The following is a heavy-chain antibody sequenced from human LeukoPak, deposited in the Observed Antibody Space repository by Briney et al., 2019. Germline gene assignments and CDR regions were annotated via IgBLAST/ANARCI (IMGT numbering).Heavy chain of an antibody. CDR1: GGSVSSASYY. CDR3: ARLSTDSSGYNY. V-gene: IGHV4-39*01. Sequence: SETLSLTCTVSGGSVSSASYYGGWIRQPPGEGLEWIGSIYYTGSTYYNPSLKSRVTISVDTSKNQFSLKLNSVTAADTAVYYCARLSTDSSGYNYWGQGTLVTVSS. J-gene: IGHJ4*02. D-gene: IGHD3-22*01. CDR2: IYYTGST.